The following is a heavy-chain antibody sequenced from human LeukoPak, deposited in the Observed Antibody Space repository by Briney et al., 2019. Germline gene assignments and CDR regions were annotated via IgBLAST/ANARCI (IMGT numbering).Heavy chain of an antibody. V-gene: IGHV2-70*11. CDR2: IYWDDDK. CDR1: GFALRTRGKC. J-gene: IGHJ4*02. Sequence: GPTLVNPAQTLTLTCTFSGFALRTRGKCVSWIRQPPGKAREWLARIYWDDDKYYSTSLKTRLTISKDTSKNQVVLTMTNMDPVDTATYYCARMGAAAGLFDYWGQGTLVTVSS. D-gene: IGHD6-13*01. CDR3: ARMGAAAGLFDY.